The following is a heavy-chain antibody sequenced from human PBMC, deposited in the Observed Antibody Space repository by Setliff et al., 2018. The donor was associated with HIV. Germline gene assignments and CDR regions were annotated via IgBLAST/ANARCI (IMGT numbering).Heavy chain of an antibody. Sequence: GGSLRLSCAASGFTFSDYYMSWIRQAPGKGPEWVSYISSSGDTRYYADSVKGRFTISRDNAKNSLYLQMNSLRAEDTAVYYCARAYNVYDYRFDSSGYDYWGQGTLVTVSS. J-gene: IGHJ4*02. CDR1: GFTFSDYY. CDR3: ARAYNVYDYRFDSSGYDY. CDR2: ISSSGDTR. D-gene: IGHD3-22*01. V-gene: IGHV3-11*04.